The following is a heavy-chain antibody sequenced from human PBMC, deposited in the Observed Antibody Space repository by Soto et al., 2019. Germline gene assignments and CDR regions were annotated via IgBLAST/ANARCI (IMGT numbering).Heavy chain of an antibody. D-gene: IGHD6-13*01. J-gene: IGHJ6*02. CDR2: ISWNSGSI. CDR3: AKDISPRIAPAGTYFYYYYVMDV. Sequence: EVQLVESGGGLVQPGRSLRLSCAASGFTFDDYAMHWVRQAPGKGLEWVSGISWNSGSIGYADSVKGRFTISRYNAKISLYLQMNSLRAEDTALYYCAKDISPRIAPAGTYFYYYYVMDVWGQGTTVTVSS. CDR1: GFTFDDYA. V-gene: IGHV3-9*01.